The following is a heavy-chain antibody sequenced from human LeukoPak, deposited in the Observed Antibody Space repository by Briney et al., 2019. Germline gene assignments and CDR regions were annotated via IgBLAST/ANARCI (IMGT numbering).Heavy chain of an antibody. D-gene: IGHD3-22*01. J-gene: IGHJ4*02. CDR1: GGSISSSNW. CDR2: IYHSGST. Sequence: SETLSLTCAVSGGSISSSNWWSWVRQPPGKGLEWIGEIYHSGSTNYNPSLKSRVTISVDKSKNQFSLKLSSVTAADTAVYYCARGARYYYDSSGSGPRHFDYWGQGTLVAVSS. CDR3: ARGARYYYDSSGSGPRHFDY. V-gene: IGHV4-4*02.